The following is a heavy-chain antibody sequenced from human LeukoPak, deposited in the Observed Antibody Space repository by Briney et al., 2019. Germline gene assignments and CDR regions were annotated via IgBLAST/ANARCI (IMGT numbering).Heavy chain of an antibody. Sequence: SETLSLTCTVSGGSVSSGSYYWSWIRQPPGKGLEWIGYIYYSGSTNYNPSLKSRVTISVDTSKKQFSLNLSSVTAADTAVYYYARAPYFDWLLYPSPFFDYWGQGTLVTVSS. CDR2: IYYSGST. V-gene: IGHV4-61*01. D-gene: IGHD3-9*01. CDR1: GGSVSSGSYY. CDR3: ARAPYFDWLLYPSPFFDY. J-gene: IGHJ4*02.